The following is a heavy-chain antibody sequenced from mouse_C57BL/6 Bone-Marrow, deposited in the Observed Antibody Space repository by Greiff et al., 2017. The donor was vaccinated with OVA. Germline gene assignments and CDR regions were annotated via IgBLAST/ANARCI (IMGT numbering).Heavy chain of an antibody. Sequence: VQLQQSGPELVKPGASVKLSCKASGYAFSSSWMNWVKQRPGQGLEWIGRIYPGDGDTNSNGKFKGKATLTADKSSSTAYMQRSSLTSEDSAVYFCARKRGFDYWGQGTTLTVSS. V-gene: IGHV1-82*01. CDR2: IYPGDGDT. CDR3: ARKRGFDY. J-gene: IGHJ2*01. CDR1: GYAFSSSW.